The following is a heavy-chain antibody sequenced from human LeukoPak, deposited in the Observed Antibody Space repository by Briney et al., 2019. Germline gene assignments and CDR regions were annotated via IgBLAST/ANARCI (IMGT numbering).Heavy chain of an antibody. CDR3: AKDGNGGHATPYYMDV. CDR1: GFTFSSYG. D-gene: IGHD3-16*01. J-gene: IGHJ6*03. Sequence: SGGSLRLSCAASGFTFSSYGMHWVRQAPGKGLEWVAFIRYDGSNKYYADSVKGRFTISRDNSKNTLYLQMNSLRAEDTAVYYCAKDGNGGHATPYYMDVWGKGTTVTISS. V-gene: IGHV3-30*02. CDR2: IRYDGSNK.